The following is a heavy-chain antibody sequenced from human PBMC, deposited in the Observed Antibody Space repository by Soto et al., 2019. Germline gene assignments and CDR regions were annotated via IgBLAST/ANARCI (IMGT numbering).Heavy chain of an antibody. CDR2: ISGSGGST. V-gene: IGHV3-23*01. CDR3: AKRVEMATILGAFDI. Sequence: GGSLRLSCAASGFPFSSYSMSWVRQAPGKGLEWVSAISGSGGSTYYADSVKGRFTISRDNSKNTLYLQMNSLRAEDTAVYYCAKRVEMATILGAFDIWGQGTMVTVSS. J-gene: IGHJ3*02. CDR1: GFPFSSYS. D-gene: IGHD5-12*01.